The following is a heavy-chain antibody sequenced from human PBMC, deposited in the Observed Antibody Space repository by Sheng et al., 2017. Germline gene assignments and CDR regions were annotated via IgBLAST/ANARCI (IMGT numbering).Heavy chain of an antibody. Sequence: EVQLVESGGGLVQPAGSLRLSCVASGFTFSSYSMNWVRQVPGKGLEWIAYIDWSSTTVHYADSVKGRFTISRDNARNSLYLQMSSLRVEDTAVYYCGRNYHMDVWGNGTTVTVSS. CDR1: GFTFSSYS. CDR2: IDWSSTTV. J-gene: IGHJ6*03. CDR3: GRNYHMDV. V-gene: IGHV3-48*01.